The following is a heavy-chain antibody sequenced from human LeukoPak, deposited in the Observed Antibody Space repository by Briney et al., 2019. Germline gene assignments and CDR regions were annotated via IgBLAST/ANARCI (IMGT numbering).Heavy chain of an antibody. D-gene: IGHD3-22*01. CDR3: ARGDYYDSSGYAYYFDY. Sequence: GGSLRLSCAASGFTFSSYSMNWVRQAPGKGLEWVSSISSSSSYIYYADSVKGRFTFSRDNAKNSLYLQMNSLRAEDTAVYYCARGDYYDSSGYAYYFDYWGQGTLVTVSS. CDR1: GFTFSSYS. CDR2: ISSSSSYI. J-gene: IGHJ4*02. V-gene: IGHV3-21*01.